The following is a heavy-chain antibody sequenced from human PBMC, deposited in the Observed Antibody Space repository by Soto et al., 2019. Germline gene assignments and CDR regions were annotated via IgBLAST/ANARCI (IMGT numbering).Heavy chain of an antibody. CDR2: INHSGST. Sequence: ASETLSLTCAVYGGSFSGHYWSWIRQPPGKGLEWIGEINHSGSTNYNPSLKSRVTISVDTSKNQFSLQLNSVTPEDTAVYYCARDPDSSSPLYNWFDPWAQGTLVTVSS. V-gene: IGHV4-34*01. J-gene: IGHJ5*02. CDR1: GGSFSGHY. CDR3: ARDPDSSSPLYNWFDP. D-gene: IGHD6-6*01.